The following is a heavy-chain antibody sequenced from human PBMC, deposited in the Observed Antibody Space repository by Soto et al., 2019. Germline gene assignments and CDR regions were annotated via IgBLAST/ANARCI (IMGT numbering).Heavy chain of an antibody. CDR1: GGSISSYY. V-gene: IGHV4-59*01. J-gene: IGHJ4*02. CDR2: IYYSGST. Sequence: SETLSLTCTVSGGSISSYYWSWIRQPPGKGLEWIGYIYYSGSTNYNPSLKSRVTISVDTSKNQFSLKLSSVTAADTAVYYCASYGPYSSSSDYWGQGTLVTVSS. CDR3: ASYGPYSSSSDY. D-gene: IGHD6-6*01.